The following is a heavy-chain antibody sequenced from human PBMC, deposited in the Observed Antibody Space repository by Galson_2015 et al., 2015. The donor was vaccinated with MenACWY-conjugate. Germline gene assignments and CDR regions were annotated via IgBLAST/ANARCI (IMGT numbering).Heavy chain of an antibody. D-gene: IGHD2-15*01. V-gene: IGHV5-51*01. CDR2: IYPDDSDT. CDR1: GYSFTSYW. J-gene: IGHJ6*02. CDR3: ARQPQKKCDGGSCYRQDV. Sequence: QSGAEVKKPGEALTISCKGSGYSFTSYWVHWVRQMPGKGLEWMGIIYPDDSDTRYSPSFQGQVTISADKSINTAYLQWSSLRDSDNAIYYCARQPQKKCDGGSCYRQDVWGQGTTVTVSS.